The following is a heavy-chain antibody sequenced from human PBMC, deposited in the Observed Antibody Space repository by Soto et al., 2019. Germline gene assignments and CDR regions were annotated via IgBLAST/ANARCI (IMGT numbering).Heavy chain of an antibody. CDR2: INAGNGNT. CDR1: GFTFIKYA. D-gene: IGHD6-19*01. Sequence: QVQLVHSGAEVKKPGASVNVSCKASGFTFIKYAMHWVRQAPGQRPEWMGWINAGNGNTRYSQRWQGRVTITRDTSASTVYMDLSSLRSEDTAVYYCARDYADIAVAGIPLLAHWGQGTLVTVSS. CDR3: ARDYADIAVAGIPLLAH. V-gene: IGHV1-3*01. J-gene: IGHJ4*01.